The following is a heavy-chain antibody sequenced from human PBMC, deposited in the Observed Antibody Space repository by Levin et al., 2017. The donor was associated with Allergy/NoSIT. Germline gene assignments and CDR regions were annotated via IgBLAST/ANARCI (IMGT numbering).Heavy chain of an antibody. Sequence: QPGGSLRLSCAASGFTFDNYGMNWVRQAPGKGLEWVSYIRFYGSTLYYADSVKGRFTISRDNAKNSLYLQMNSLRDEDTAVYYCAIDPVAYTYATIGYSYFDAWGQGSLVSVSS. CDR2: IRFYGSTL. D-gene: IGHD1-26*01. CDR1: GFTFDNYG. V-gene: IGHV3-48*02. J-gene: IGHJ5*02. CDR3: AIDPVAYTYATIGYSYFDA.